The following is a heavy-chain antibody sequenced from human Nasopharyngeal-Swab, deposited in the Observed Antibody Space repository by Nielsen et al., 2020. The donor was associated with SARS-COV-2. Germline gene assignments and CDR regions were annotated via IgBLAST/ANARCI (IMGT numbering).Heavy chain of an antibody. V-gene: IGHV4-59*01. CDR3: ARDERSGWNLNGMDV. D-gene: IGHD6-19*01. Sequence: SETLSLTCIVSGGSISTYYWTWLRQSPGKGLEWFEYIYNIGSTNYNPSLKSRVTMSVDTSKNQFSLHLSSVSPADTAVYYCARDERSGWNLNGMDVWGQGTTVTVSS. J-gene: IGHJ6*02. CDR2: IYNIGST. CDR1: GGSISTYY.